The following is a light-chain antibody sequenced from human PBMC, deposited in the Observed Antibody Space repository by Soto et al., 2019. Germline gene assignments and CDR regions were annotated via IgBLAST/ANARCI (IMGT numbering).Light chain of an antibody. V-gene: IGKV1-5*03. CDR3: QQYKIYPFT. CDR2: QAS. CDR1: QSISTW. J-gene: IGKJ3*01. Sequence: DIQMTQSPSTLSASVGDRVTITCRASQSISTWLAWYQQKPGKAPKVLIYQASSLKSGVPPRFIGGGSGTGFTLTISGLQPYDFANYYCQQYKIYPFTFGPGTKV.